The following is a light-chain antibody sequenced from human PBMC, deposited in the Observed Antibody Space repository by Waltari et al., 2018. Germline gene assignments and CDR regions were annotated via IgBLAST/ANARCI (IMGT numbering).Light chain of an antibody. V-gene: IGLV2-8*01. J-gene: IGLJ2*01. CDR1: SSDVGGYNY. CDR2: EGS. CDR3: SSYAGSNNLV. Sequence: QSALTQPPSASESPGQSVTISCTGTSSDVGGYNYVSWYQHHPGKAPKLKFYEGSKAASRVPCRFSGSKACNTAPLTGSGLQAEDEADYYCSSYAGSNNLVFGGGTKLTVL.